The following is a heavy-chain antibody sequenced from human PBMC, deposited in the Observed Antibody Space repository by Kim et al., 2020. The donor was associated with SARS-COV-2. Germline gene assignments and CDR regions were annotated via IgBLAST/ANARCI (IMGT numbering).Heavy chain of an antibody. J-gene: IGHJ4*02. Sequence: GGSLRLSCTASGFTFGDYAMSWVRQAPGKGLEWVGFIRSKAYGGTTEYAASVKGRFTISRDDSKSIAYLQMNSLKTEDTAVYYCTRAHSSGYYYGGYFDYWGQGTLVTVSS. CDR3: TRAHSSGYYYGGYFDY. V-gene: IGHV3-49*04. CDR1: GFTFGDYA. D-gene: IGHD3-22*01. CDR2: IRSKAYGGTT.